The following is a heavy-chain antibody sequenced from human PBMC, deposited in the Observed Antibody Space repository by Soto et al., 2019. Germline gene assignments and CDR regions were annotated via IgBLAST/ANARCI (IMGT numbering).Heavy chain of an antibody. Sequence: SETLSLTCTVSGGSISSYYWSWIRQPPGKGLEWIGYIYYSGSTNYNPSGGSTSYAQKFQGRVTMTRDTSTSTVYMELSSLRSEDTAVYYCATSKNIPKSVIGYCSGGSCYGGNYWGQGTLVTVSS. CDR2: IYYSGST. CDR1: GGSISSYY. V-gene: IGHV4-59*03. D-gene: IGHD2-15*01. CDR3: ATSKNIPKSVIGYCSGGSCYGGNY. J-gene: IGHJ4*02.